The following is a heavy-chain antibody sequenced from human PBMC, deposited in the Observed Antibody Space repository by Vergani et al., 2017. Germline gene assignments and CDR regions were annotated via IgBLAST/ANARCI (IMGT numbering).Heavy chain of an antibody. J-gene: IGHJ4*02. CDR1: GGSISSGGYY. V-gene: IGHV4-31*03. D-gene: IGHD3/OR15-3a*01. CDR3: ARDVLARGCSWTGIDF. CDR2: IYDSRST. Sequence: QVQLQESGPGLVKPSQTLSLTCTVSGGSISSGGYYWSWIRQHPGKGLEWIGYIYDSRSTYYNPSLKSRVTIAVDTSKNQFSLKLSSVTAADTAVYYCARDVLARGCSWTGIDFWGQGTLVTVSS.